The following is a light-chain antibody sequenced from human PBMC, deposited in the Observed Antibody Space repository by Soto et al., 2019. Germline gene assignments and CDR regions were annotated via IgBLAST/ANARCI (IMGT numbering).Light chain of an antibody. CDR3: QQRNNWIT. CDR1: QSIRSW. CDR2: KAS. Sequence: DIQMTQSPSILSASVGDRVTITCRTSQSIRSWLAWYQQKPGKAPKLLIYKASTLKSGVPSRFSGSGSGTDFTLTISSLEPEDFAVYYCQQRNNWITFGQGTRLEIK. J-gene: IGKJ5*01. V-gene: IGKV1-5*03.